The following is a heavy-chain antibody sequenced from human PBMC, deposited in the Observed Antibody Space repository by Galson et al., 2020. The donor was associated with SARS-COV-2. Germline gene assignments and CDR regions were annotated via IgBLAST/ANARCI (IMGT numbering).Heavy chain of an antibody. J-gene: IGHJ6*02. Sequence: SETLSLTCTVSGDSMNSGDYYWTWLRQSPGKGLEWFEYISNSGNTYYNPSLESRITMSVDTSKNQFSLKLSSVTAADTAVYFCARDAPQLQCRGGYCNSDNYHGMDVWGQGATVTVSS. V-gene: IGHV4-30-4*01. D-gene: IGHD2-21*02. CDR2: ISNSGNT. CDR3: ARDAPQLQCRGGYCNSDNYHGMDV. CDR1: GDSMNSGDYY.